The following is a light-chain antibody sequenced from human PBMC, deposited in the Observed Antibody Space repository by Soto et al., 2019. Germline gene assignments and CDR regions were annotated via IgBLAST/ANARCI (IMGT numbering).Light chain of an antibody. CDR2: DAS. CDR1: QSISSW. CDR3: KKYNSFWT. V-gene: IGKV1-5*01. J-gene: IGKJ1*01. Sequence: DIQMTQSPSTLSASVGDRVTITCRASQSISSWLAWYQQKPGKAPRLLIYDASYLERGVPSRFSGSGSGTEFTLTISDLKPVDLATYHCKKYNSFWTLGQGPKLDIK.